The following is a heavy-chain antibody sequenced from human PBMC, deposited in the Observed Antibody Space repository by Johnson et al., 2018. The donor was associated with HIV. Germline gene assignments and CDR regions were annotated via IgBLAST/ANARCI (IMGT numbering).Heavy chain of an antibody. D-gene: IGHD3-16*01. V-gene: IGHV3-15*01. CDR3: TTDLIVVIPIGAFDV. CDR2: IKTKADGGTT. CDR1: GFSFSNTW. J-gene: IGHJ3*01. Sequence: VLLVESGGSLVKPGGSLRLSCAASGFSFSNTWMSWVRQAPGKGLEWVARIKTKADGGTTDYAAPVKGRFTISREDSKNTVYLQMNGLKIEDTAVYYCTTDLIVVIPIGAFDVWGQGTIVTVS.